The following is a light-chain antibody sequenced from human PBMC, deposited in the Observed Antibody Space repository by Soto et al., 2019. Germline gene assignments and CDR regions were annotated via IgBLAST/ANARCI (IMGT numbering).Light chain of an antibody. CDR2: DTS. J-gene: IGKJ2*01. CDR1: QSVINNY. V-gene: IGKV3-20*01. CDR3: QHFGQLPYT. Sequence: EIVLTQAPGTLSLSPGERATLSCRASQSVINNYLAWYQQKPGQAPRFLIYDTSTRATGIPDRFSGSGSGTDFTLTISRLEPEDFAVYYCQHFGQLPYTFGQGTKLEIK.